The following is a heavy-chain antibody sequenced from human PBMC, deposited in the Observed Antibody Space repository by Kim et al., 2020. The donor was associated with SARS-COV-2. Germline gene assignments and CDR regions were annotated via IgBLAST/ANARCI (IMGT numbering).Heavy chain of an antibody. J-gene: IGHJ4*02. CDR2: ISYVSAYT. CDR1: GFTFSNYA. V-gene: IGHV3-23*01. D-gene: IGHD1-1*01. CDR3: AKARIITGRGTLTTPAPDF. Sequence: GGSLRLSCAASGFTFSNYAMNWVRRAPGKGLEWVSVISYVSAYTSYADSVKGRFTISRDNSKNTLYLQMSSLRAEDTAVYYCAKARIITGRGTLTTPAPDFWGQGTLVTVSS.